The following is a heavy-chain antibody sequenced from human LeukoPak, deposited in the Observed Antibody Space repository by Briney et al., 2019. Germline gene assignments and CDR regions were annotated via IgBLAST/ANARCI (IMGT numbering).Heavy chain of an antibody. Sequence: ASVKVSCKASGGTFSSYAISWVRQAPGQGLEWMGGIIPIFGTTNYAQKFQGRVTITADESTSTAYMELSSLRSEDTAVYYCAREPSGYYYFDYWGQGTLVTVSS. D-gene: IGHD3-22*01. CDR3: AREPSGYYYFDY. CDR1: GGTFSSYA. CDR2: IIPIFGTT. J-gene: IGHJ4*02. V-gene: IGHV1-69*01.